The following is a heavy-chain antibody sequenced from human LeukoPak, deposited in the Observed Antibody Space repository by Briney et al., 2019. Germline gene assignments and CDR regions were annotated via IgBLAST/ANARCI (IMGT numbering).Heavy chain of an antibody. V-gene: IGHV3-7*01. CDR3: ARIYGSGSYWDY. CDR2: IKDDGSDK. Sequence: AGGSLRLSCAASGFTFSSYAMHWVRQAPGKGLEWLANIKDDGSDKNYVESMKGRFTISRDNAKNSLYLQMNSLRVEDTAVYYCARIYGSGSYWDYWGQGTLVTVSS. D-gene: IGHD3-10*01. J-gene: IGHJ4*02. CDR1: GFTFSSYA.